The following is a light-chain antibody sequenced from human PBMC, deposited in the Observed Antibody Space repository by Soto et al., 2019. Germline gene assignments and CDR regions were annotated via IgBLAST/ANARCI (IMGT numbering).Light chain of an antibody. CDR1: QRISSY. CDR2: DAP. Sequence: EIVLTQSPATLSLSPGERATLSCRASQRISSYLAWYQQKPGQAPRLLIYDAPNRATAITARFSVSGSGTDFTLTISSLEPEDFAVYYCQQRSNWPLTFGGGTKVEIK. CDR3: QQRSNWPLT. V-gene: IGKV3-11*01. J-gene: IGKJ4*01.